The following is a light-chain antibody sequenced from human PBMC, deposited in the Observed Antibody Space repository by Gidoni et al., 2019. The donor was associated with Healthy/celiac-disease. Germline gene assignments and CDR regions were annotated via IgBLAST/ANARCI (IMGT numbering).Light chain of an antibody. J-gene: IGKJ2*01. CDR2: GAS. CDR1: QSVSSN. Sequence: EILLPHSPATLSVSPGERATLSCRASQSVSSNLAWYQQKPGQAPRLLIYGASTRATGIPARFSGSGSGTEFTLTISSLQSEDFAVYYCQQYNNWYTFGQGTKLEIK. V-gene: IGKV3-15*01. CDR3: QQYNNWYT.